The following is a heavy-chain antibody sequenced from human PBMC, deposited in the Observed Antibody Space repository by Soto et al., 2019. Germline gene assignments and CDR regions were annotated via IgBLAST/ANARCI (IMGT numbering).Heavy chain of an antibody. CDR3: ARDSSHSSGWLNRFDP. V-gene: IGHV3-33*01. D-gene: IGHD6-19*01. Sequence: QVQLVESGGGVVQPGRSLRLSCAASGFTFSSYGMHWVRQAPGKGLEWVAVIWYDGSNKYYADSVKGRFTISRDNSTNALYLQMNSLRAEDTAVYYCARDSSHSSGWLNRFDPWGQGNLVTVSS. CDR2: IWYDGSNK. J-gene: IGHJ5*02. CDR1: GFTFSSYG.